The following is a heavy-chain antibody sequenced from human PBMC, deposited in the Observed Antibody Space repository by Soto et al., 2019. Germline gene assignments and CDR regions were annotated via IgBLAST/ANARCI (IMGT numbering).Heavy chain of an antibody. Sequence: QVQLVQSGAEVKKPGSSVKVSCKASGGTFSSYAISWVRQAPGQGLEWMGWISTYNGNTNYAQKFQGRVTMTTDTSTNTAYMELRSLKSDDTAVYYCARDHVDTAMARFDYWGQGTLVTVSS. CDR2: ISTYNGNT. V-gene: IGHV1-18*01. D-gene: IGHD5-18*01. CDR1: GGTFSSYA. CDR3: ARDHVDTAMARFDY. J-gene: IGHJ4*02.